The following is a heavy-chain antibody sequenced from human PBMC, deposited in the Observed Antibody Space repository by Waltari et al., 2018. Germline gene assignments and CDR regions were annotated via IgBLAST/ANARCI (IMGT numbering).Heavy chain of an antibody. CDR1: GFTFCRFW. CDR3: ASDLAGPKDR. J-gene: IGHJ5*02. CDR2: TNEDGSIT. V-gene: IGHV3-74*01. Sequence: EVLLVESGGGLVQPGGSLRLSWAASGFTFCRFWMHWVRQAPGKGLAWVSRTNEDGSITSYAESVKGRFTISRDNAKSTLYLQLNSLRAEDTAVYYCASDLAGPKDRWGQGTLVTVSS.